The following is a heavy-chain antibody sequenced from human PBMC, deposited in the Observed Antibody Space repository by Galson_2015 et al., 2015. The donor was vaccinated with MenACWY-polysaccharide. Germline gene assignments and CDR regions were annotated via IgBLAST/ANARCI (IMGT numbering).Heavy chain of an antibody. V-gene: IGHV5-51*01. CDR1: GYRFTNYW. CDR2: IYAGDSDT. CDR3: ARRKGDLSFPLYPYNGLDV. Sequence: QSGAEVKKPGESLKISCRGSGYRFTNYWIDWVRQVPGKGLEWMGTIYAGDSDTKYSPSLEGQVTISADKSISTAYLQWSSVKASDTASYYCARRKGDLSFPLYPYNGLDVWGQGTTVTVSS. J-gene: IGHJ6*02. D-gene: IGHD3-16*02.